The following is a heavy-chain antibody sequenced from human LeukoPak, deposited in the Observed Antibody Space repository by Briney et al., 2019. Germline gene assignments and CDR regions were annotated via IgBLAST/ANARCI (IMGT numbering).Heavy chain of an antibody. V-gene: IGHV3-48*03. CDR1: GFTFDDYA. CDR2: ISSSGSTI. J-gene: IGHJ6*03. CDR3: AREVFYYYYMDV. Sequence: PGGSLRLSCAASGFTFDDYAMHWVRQTPGKGLEWGSYISSSGSTIYYADSVRGRFTISRDNAKNSLYLQMNSLRAQDTAVYYCAREVFYYYYMDVWGKGTTVTISS.